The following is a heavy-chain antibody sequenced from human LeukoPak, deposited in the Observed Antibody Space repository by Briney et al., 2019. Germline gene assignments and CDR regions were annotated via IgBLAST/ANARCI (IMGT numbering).Heavy chain of an antibody. Sequence: ASVKVSCKASGFTFTNYGTTWVRQAPGHGLEWVGWICAYNGNTNYAQKFEGRVTMTIDTSTSTVYMDLRSLRFDDTAVYYCAREDGSGSYAYNWFDPWGQGTLVTVSS. J-gene: IGHJ5*02. CDR1: GFTFTNYG. CDR3: AREDGSGSYAYNWFDP. V-gene: IGHV1-18*04. CDR2: ICAYNGNT. D-gene: IGHD3-10*01.